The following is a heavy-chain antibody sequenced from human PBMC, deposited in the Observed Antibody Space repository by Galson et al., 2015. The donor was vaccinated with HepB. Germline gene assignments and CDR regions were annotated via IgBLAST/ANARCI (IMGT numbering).Heavy chain of an antibody. CDR1: GGSISSYY. CDR2: IYYSGST. CDR3: AGVPAAYYYYYYYMDV. Sequence: TLSLTCTVSGGSISSYYWSWIRQPPGKGLEWIGYIYYSGSTNYNPSLKSRVTISVDTSKNQFSLKLSSVTAADTAVYYCAGVPAAYYYYYYYMDVWGKGTTVTVSS. J-gene: IGHJ6*03. D-gene: IGHD2-2*01. V-gene: IGHV4-59*01.